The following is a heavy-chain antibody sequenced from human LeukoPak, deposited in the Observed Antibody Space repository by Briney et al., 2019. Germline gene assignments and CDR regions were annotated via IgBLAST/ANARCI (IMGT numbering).Heavy chain of an antibody. J-gene: IGHJ4*02. Sequence: GGSLRLSCAASGFTFSSYWMHWVRQAPGKGLVWVSRINSDGSSTSYADSVKGRFTISRDNAKNTLYLQMNSLRAEDTAVYYCAKAGPIYCSSTSCYWYSDWGQGTLVTVSS. CDR3: AKAGPIYCSSTSCYWYSD. V-gene: IGHV3-74*01. D-gene: IGHD2-2*01. CDR1: GFTFSSYW. CDR2: INSDGSST.